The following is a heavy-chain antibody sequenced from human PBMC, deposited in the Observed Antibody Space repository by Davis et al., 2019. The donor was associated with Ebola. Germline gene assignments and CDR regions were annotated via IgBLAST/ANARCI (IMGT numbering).Heavy chain of an antibody. CDR3: AREAPYSSSWYNWFDP. Sequence: AASVKVSCKASGYTFTGYYMHWVRQAPGQGLEWMGWINPNSGGTNYAQKLQGRVTMTTDTSTSTAYMELRSLRSDDTAVYYCAREAPYSSSWYNWFDPWGQGTLVTVSS. CDR1: GYTFTGYY. J-gene: IGHJ5*02. CDR2: INPNSGGT. V-gene: IGHV1-2*02. D-gene: IGHD6-13*01.